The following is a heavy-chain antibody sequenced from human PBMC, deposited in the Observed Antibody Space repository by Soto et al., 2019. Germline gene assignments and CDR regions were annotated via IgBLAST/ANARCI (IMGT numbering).Heavy chain of an antibody. D-gene: IGHD4-17*01. CDR1: GASIISTTKY. Sequence: SETLSLTCTVSGASIISTTKYWGWIRQPPGRGLERIGTISSIGSTYYNPSLEGRVTISVDTSKNQFSLKVTSVTAADTGLYYCARQDHGDYEFFFDYWGQGTLVTVSS. V-gene: IGHV4-39*01. J-gene: IGHJ4*02. CDR2: ISSIGST. CDR3: ARQDHGDYEFFFDY.